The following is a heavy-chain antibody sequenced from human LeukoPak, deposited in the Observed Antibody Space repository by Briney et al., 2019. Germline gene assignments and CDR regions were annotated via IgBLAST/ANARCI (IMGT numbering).Heavy chain of an antibody. CDR2: INWNGGST. CDR3: ARGGYYGSGRYYFDS. Sequence: GGSLRLSCAASGFTFDDYGMSWVRQAPGKGLEWVSGINWNGGSTGYADSVKGRFTISRDNAKNSLYLQMNSLRAEDTAVYYCARGGYYGSGRYYFDSWGQGTLVTVSS. CDR1: GFTFDDYG. V-gene: IGHV3-20*04. D-gene: IGHD3-3*01. J-gene: IGHJ4*02.